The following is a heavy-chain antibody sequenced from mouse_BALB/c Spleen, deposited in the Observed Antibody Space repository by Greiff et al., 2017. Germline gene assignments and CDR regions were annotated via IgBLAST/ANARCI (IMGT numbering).Heavy chain of an antibody. Sequence: DVQLQESGPGLVKPSQSLSLTCSVTGYSITSGYYWNWIRQFPGNKLEWMGYISYDGSNNYNPSLKNRISITRDTSKNQFFLKLNSVTTEDTATYYCARVGFYYGSSYVDYWGQGTTLTVSS. D-gene: IGHD1-1*01. CDR3: ARVGFYYGSSYVDY. CDR1: GYSITSGYY. CDR2: ISYDGSN. J-gene: IGHJ2*01. V-gene: IGHV3-6*02.